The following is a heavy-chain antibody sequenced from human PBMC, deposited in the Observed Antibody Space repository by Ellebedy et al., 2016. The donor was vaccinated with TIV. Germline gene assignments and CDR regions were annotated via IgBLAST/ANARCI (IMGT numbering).Heavy chain of an antibody. D-gene: IGHD1-26*01. V-gene: IGHV4-59*01. CDR1: GASTTNYF. CDR2: IYHSGTT. CDR3: ARDRGSEAAFDY. Sequence: SETLSLTCSVSGASTTNYFWSWVRQAPGKGLEFIGFIYHSGTTNYNPSLDSRATISVDTSKNEISFRLSSVTAADTAVYYCARDRGSEAAFDYWGQGTLVTVSS. J-gene: IGHJ4*02.